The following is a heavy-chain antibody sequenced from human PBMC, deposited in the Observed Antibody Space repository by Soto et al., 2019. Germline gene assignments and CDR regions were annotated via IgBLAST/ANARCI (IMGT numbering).Heavy chain of an antibody. D-gene: IGHD5-18*01. CDR2: ISGSGGST. Sequence: GGSLRLSCAASGFTCSSYAMSWVRQAPGKGLEWVSAISGSGGSTYYADSVKGRFTISRDNSKNTLYLQMNSLRAEDTAVYYCAKIPPGYRYGSFYSDYRGPGPLLTVSS. J-gene: IGHJ4*02. V-gene: IGHV3-23*01. CDR3: AKIPPGYRYGSFYSDY. CDR1: GFTCSSYA.